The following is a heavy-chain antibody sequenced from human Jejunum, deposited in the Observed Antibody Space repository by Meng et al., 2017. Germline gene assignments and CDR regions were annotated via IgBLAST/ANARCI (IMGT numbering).Heavy chain of an antibody. Sequence: GSLRLSCTVSNYSISSGYYWGWIRQPPGKGLEWIGSIYYSGSTYYSPSLKSRVTISVDTSKNQFSLKLSSVTAADTAVYFCARVASGYPGVYWGRGTLVTVSS. J-gene: IGHJ4*02. CDR2: IYYSGST. CDR1: NYSISSGYY. D-gene: IGHD5-12*01. V-gene: IGHV4-38-2*02. CDR3: ARVASGYPGVY.